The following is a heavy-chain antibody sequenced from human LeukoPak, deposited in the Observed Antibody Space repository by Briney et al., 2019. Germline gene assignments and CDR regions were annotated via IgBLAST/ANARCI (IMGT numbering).Heavy chain of an antibody. CDR2: IIPIFGTA. CDR3: ASQLNSVVAAFEYFQH. J-gene: IGHJ1*01. V-gene: IGHV1-69*13. Sequence: SVKVSCKASGGTFSSYAISWVRQAPGQGLEWMGGIIPIFGTANYEQKFQGRVTITADESTSTAYMELSSLRSEDTAVYYCASQLNSVVAAFEYFQHWGQGTLVTVSS. CDR1: GGTFSSYA. D-gene: IGHD2-15*01.